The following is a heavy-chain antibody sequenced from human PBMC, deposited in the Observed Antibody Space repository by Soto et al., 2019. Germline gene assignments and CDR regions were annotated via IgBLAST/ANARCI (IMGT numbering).Heavy chain of an antibody. CDR2: IYYSGST. CDR1: GGSISSGGYY. CDR3: ARGLNDFWSGYLDFDY. D-gene: IGHD3-3*01. J-gene: IGHJ4*02. V-gene: IGHV4-31*03. Sequence: SETLSLTCTVSGGSISSGGYYWSWIRQHPGRGLEWIGYIYYSGSTYYNPSLKSRVTISVDTSKNQFSLKLSSVTAADTAVYYCARGLNDFWSGYLDFDYWGQGTLVTVSS.